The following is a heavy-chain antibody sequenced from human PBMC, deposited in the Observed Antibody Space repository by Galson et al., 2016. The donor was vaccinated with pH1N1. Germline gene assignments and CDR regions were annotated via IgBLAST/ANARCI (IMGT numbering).Heavy chain of an antibody. CDR1: GGSITSDSDF. CDR3: ARESLEWLIISGHRVQLNWFDP. J-gene: IGHJ5*02. Sequence: TLSLTCTVSGGSITSDSDFWTWIRQPAGKGLEWIGRVSGTGSTNYNPSLKSRVTISIDTSKSQFSLKMASVTAADTAVYFCARESLEWLIISGHRVQLNWFDPWGQGTLVTASS. CDR2: VSGTGST. D-gene: IGHD3-3*01. V-gene: IGHV4-61*02.